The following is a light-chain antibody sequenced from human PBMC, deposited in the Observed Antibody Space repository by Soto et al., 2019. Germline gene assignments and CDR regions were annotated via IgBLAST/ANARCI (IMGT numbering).Light chain of an antibody. Sequence: DLQLTQSPSFMSASVGDRVTITCRASQGIRSYLAWYQQKPGRAPKLLMYIASTLQTGVPSRFSGSGSGTEFTLTITSLQPEDFATYYCQQVNSYPITFGQGTRLEI. CDR1: QGIRSY. J-gene: IGKJ5*01. CDR2: IAS. V-gene: IGKV1-9*01. CDR3: QQVNSYPIT.